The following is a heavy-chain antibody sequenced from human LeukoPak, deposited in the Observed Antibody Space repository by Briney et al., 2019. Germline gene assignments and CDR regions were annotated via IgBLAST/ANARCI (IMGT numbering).Heavy chain of an antibody. CDR1: GDSISSSSYY. V-gene: IGHV4-39*01. CDR2: LHYGGTT. J-gene: IGHJ5*02. Sequence: SETLSLSCTVSGDSISSSSYYWGWIRQPPGKGLEWIASLHYGGTTYYKPSLKSRVAIFVDTSKNQFSRSLKSVTAADTAVYYCARQAAIFGVAGVWFDPWGPGSLVTVAS. CDR3: ARQAAIFGVAGVWFDP. D-gene: IGHD3-3*01.